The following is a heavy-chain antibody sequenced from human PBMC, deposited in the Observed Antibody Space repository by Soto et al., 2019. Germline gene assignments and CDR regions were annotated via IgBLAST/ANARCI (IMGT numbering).Heavy chain of an antibody. CDR2: ISYDGSNK. V-gene: IGHV3-30-3*01. J-gene: IGHJ6*02. CDR1: GFTFSSYA. D-gene: IGHD5-12*01. CDR3: ARDMGEEWLRFRIGQQGDYYYYGMDV. Sequence: SWGSLRLSCAASGFTFSSYAMHWIRQAPGKGLEWVAVISYDGSNKYYADSVKGRFTISRDNSKNTLYLQMNSLRAEDTAVYYCARDMGEEWLRFRIGQQGDYYYYGMDVWGQGTTVTVSS.